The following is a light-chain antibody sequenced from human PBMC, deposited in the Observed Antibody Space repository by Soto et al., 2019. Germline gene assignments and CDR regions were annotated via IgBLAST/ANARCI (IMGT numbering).Light chain of an antibody. Sequence: QSVLTQPPSVSGAPGQRVTISGTGSSSNIGAGYDVHWYQQLPGTAPKLLIYANNNRPSGVPDRFSGSKSGTSPSLAITGLQAEDEADYYCQSYDSSLSGHVVFGGGTKLTV. CDR2: ANN. CDR1: SSNIGAGYD. J-gene: IGLJ2*01. V-gene: IGLV1-40*01. CDR3: QSYDSSLSGHVV.